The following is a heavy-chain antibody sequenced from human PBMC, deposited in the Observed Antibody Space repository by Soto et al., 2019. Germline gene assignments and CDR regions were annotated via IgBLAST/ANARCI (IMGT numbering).Heavy chain of an antibody. CDR2: ISAYNGNT. J-gene: IGHJ4*02. CDR1: GYTFTSYG. V-gene: IGHV1-18*01. D-gene: IGHD2-15*01. CDR3: ARVGVWWQDCSGGSCSDY. Sequence: QVQLVQSGAEVKKPGASVKVSCKASGYTFTSYGISWVRQAPGQGLEWMGWISAYNGNTNYAQKLQGRVTMTTDTXTXTXXMELRSLRSDDTAVYYCARVGVWWQDCSGGSCSDYWGQGTLVTVSS.